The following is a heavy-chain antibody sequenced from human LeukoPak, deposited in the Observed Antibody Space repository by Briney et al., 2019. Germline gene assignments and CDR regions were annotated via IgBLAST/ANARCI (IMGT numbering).Heavy chain of an antibody. D-gene: IGHD5-12*01. CDR1: GFTFSSYE. V-gene: IGHV3-48*03. CDR2: ISSSGSTI. J-gene: IGHJ4*02. Sequence: GGSLRLSCAASGFTFSSYEMNWVRQAPGKGLEWVSYISSSGSTIYYADSVKGRFTISRDNAKNSLYLQMNSLRAEDTAVYYCARDGGYSGYDTAFDYWGQGTLVTVSS. CDR3: ARDGGYSGYDTAFDY.